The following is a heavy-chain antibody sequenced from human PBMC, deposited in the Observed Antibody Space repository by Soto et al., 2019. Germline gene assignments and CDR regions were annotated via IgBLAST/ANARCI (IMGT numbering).Heavy chain of an antibody. D-gene: IGHD2-15*01. CDR2: ISAYNGNT. CDR3: ARDNCSGGSCYSTRRAFDY. CDR1: GYTFTSYG. J-gene: IGHJ4*02. V-gene: IGHV1-18*01. Sequence: GASVKVSCKASGYTFTSYGISWVRQAPGQGLEWMGWISAYNGNTNYAQKLQGRVTMTTDTSTSTAYMELRSLRSDDTAVYYCARDNCSGGSCYSTRRAFDYWGQGTLVTVSS.